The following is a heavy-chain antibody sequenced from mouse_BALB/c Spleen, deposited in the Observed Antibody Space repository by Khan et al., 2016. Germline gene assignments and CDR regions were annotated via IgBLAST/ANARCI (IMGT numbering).Heavy chain of an antibody. CDR1: GFNIKDTF. CDR2: IDPANGNT. V-gene: IGHV14-3*02. D-gene: IGHD1-1*01. J-gene: IGHJ2*01. CDR3: ARRGPIYYYGSTYGY. Sequence: VQLKQSGAELVKPGASVKLSCTASGFNIKDTFMHWVKQRPEQGLEWIGRIDPANGNTRYDPKFQGKATITADTSSNTAYLQLSSLTSEDTAGYYYARRGPIYYYGSTYGYWGQGTTLTVSS.